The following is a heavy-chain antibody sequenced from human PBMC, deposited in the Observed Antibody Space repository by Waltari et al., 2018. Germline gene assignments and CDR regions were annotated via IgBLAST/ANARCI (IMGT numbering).Heavy chain of an antibody. CDR2: INHAGNR. D-gene: IGHD2-15*01. Sequence: VQLQQWGAGLLQPSETLSLTCAVYGGPFSGYYWGWVRQVPGKGLEWIGEINHAGNRNQNPCLRGRVTMLVDTSKSQFSLKVNSVTAADTAVYFCGRLEDCSGPGGNCYSRDPFATDVWGQGTTVTVSS. V-gene: IGHV4-34*02. CDR3: GRLEDCSGPGGNCYSRDPFATDV. J-gene: IGHJ6*02. CDR1: GGPFSGYY.